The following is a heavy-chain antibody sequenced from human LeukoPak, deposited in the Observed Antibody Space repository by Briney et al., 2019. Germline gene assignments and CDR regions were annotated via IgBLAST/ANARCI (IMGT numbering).Heavy chain of an antibody. J-gene: IGHJ6*02. CDR3: ARLRYDFWSGYLNYYYYYGMDV. V-gene: IGHV3-11*01. CDR1: GFTFSDYY. CDR2: ISGSGNTI. Sequence: GGSLRLSCAASGFTFSDYYMSWIRQAPGKGLEWVSYISGSGNTIDYADSVKGRFTISRDNAKNSLYLQMNSLRAEDTAVYYCARLRYDFWSGYLNYYYYYGMDVWGQGTTVTVSS. D-gene: IGHD3-3*01.